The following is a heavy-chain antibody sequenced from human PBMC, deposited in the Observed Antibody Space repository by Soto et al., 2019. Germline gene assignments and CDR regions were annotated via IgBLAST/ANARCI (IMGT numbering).Heavy chain of an antibody. CDR2: IYYSGST. Sequence: PSETLSLTCTVSGGSISSSIYYWGWIRHPPGKGLEWIGSIYYSGSTYYNPSLKSRVTISVDTSKNQFSLKLSSVTAADTAVYYCARQEYYDSSGYYLGGNWFDPWGQGTLVTVSS. J-gene: IGHJ5*02. D-gene: IGHD3-22*01. CDR3: ARQEYYDSSGYYLGGNWFDP. CDR1: GGSISSSIYY. V-gene: IGHV4-39*01.